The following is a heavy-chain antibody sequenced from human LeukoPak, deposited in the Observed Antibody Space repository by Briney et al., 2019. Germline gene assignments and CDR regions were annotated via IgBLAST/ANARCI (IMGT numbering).Heavy chain of an antibody. CDR3: ARDERAGASDY. Sequence: SETLSLTCAVYGGSFSGYYWSWIRQPPGKGLEWIGEINHSGSTNYNPSLKSRVTISVDTSKNQFSLKLSSVTAADTAVYYCARDERAGASDYWGQGTLVTVSS. J-gene: IGHJ4*02. V-gene: IGHV4-34*01. D-gene: IGHD6-19*01. CDR1: GGSFSGYY. CDR2: INHSGST.